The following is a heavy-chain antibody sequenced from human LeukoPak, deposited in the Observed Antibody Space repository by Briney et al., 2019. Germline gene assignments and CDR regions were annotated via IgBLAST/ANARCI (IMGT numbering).Heavy chain of an antibody. D-gene: IGHD3-3*01. V-gene: IGHV1-18*01. CDR2: ISAYNGNT. CDR1: GYTFTSYG. J-gene: IGHJ5*02. Sequence: ASVMVSCKASGYTFTSYGISWVRQAPGQGLEWMGWISAYNGNTNYAQKLQGRVTMTTDTSTSTAYMELRSLRSDDTAVYYCARVNYDFWSGVFDPWGQGTLVTVSS. CDR3: ARVNYDFWSGVFDP.